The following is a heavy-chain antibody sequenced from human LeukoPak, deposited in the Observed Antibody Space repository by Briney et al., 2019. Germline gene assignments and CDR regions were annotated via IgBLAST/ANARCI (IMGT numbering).Heavy chain of an antibody. Sequence: SETLSHTCAVYGGSFSGYYWSWIRQPPGKGLEWIGEINHSGSTNYNPSLKSRVTISVDTSKNQFSLKLSSVTAADTAVYYCARNLYYYDSSGSPAYFDHWGQGTLVTVSS. D-gene: IGHD3-22*01. CDR3: ARNLYYYDSSGSPAYFDH. CDR2: INHSGST. CDR1: GGSFSGYY. V-gene: IGHV4-34*01. J-gene: IGHJ4*02.